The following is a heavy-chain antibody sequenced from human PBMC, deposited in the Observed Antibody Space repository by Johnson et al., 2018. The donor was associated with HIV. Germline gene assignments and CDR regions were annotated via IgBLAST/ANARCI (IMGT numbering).Heavy chain of an antibody. J-gene: IGHJ3*02. CDR3: TTGREI. CDR2: IKSKTDGGTT. Sequence: VQLVESGGGVVQPGRSLRLSCAASGFTFDDYGMSWVRQAPGKGLEWVGRIKSKTDGGTTDYAAPVKGRFTISRDDSKNTLCLQMNSLKTEDTGVYYCTTGREIWGQGTMVTVSS. CDR1: GFTFDDYG. V-gene: IGHV3-15*01.